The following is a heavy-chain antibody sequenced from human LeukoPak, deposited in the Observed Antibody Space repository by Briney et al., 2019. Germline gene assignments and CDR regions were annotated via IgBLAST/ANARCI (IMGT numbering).Heavy chain of an antibody. D-gene: IGHD5-18*01. Sequence: VASAKVSCKASGYTFTGYYMHWVRQAPGQGLEWIGWINPNSGGTNYAQTFQGRVTMTRDTSISTAYMELSRLRSDATAVYYCARGQRGYSYGYYWGQGTLVTVSS. V-gene: IGHV1-2*02. J-gene: IGHJ4*02. CDR3: ARGQRGYSYGYY. CDR2: INPNSGGT. CDR1: GYTFTGYY.